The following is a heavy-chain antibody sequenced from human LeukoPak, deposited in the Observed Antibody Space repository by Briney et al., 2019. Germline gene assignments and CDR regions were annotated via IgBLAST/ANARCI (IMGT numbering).Heavy chain of an antibody. D-gene: IGHD6-6*01. CDR2: IYYSGST. CDR3: ASESIAAQRAFDY. CDR1: GGSISSGGYY. Sequence: SETLSLTCTVSGGSISSGGYYWSWIRQHPGKGLEWIGYIYYSGSTYYNPSLKSRVTISVDTSKNQFSLKLSSVTAADTAVYYCASESIAAQRAFDYWGQGTLVTVPS. V-gene: IGHV4-31*03. J-gene: IGHJ4*02.